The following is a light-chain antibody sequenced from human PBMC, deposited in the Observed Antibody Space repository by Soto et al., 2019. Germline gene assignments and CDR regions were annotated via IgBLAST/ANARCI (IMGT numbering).Light chain of an antibody. Sequence: EIVLTQSPGTLSLSPGERATLSCRTSQSVSSSYLAWYQQKPGQAPRLLMYGASSRATGIPDRFSGSGSGTDFTLIISRLEPEDFAVYYCQEYGESRTFGQGTKVEI. V-gene: IGKV3-20*01. J-gene: IGKJ1*01. CDR1: QSVSSSY. CDR3: QEYGESRT. CDR2: GAS.